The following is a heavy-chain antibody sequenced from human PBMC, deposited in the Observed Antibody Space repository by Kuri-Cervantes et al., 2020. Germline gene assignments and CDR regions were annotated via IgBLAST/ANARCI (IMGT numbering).Heavy chain of an antibody. CDR3: ARMNRITIFGVVIHDAFDI. Sequence: ASVKVSCKASGYTFTGYYMHWVRQAPGQGLEWMGIINPSGGSTSYAQKFQGRVTMTRDTSISTAYMELSSLRSEDTAVYYCARMNRITIFGVVIHDAFDIWGRGTMVTVSS. J-gene: IGHJ3*02. CDR2: INPSGGST. CDR1: GYTFTGYY. V-gene: IGHV1-46*01. D-gene: IGHD3-3*01.